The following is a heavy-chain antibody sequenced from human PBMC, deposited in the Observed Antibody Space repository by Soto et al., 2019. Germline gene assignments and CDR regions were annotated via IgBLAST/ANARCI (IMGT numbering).Heavy chain of an antibody. V-gene: IGHV4-61*01. D-gene: IGHD6-13*01. CDR1: GGSVSSGSYY. Sequence: SETLSLTCTVSGGSVSSGSYYWSWIRQPPGKGLEWIGYIYYSGSTNYNPSLKSRVTISVDTSKNQFSLKLSSVTAADTAVYYCARDPGIAAAGVFDYWGQGTLVTV. CDR3: ARDPGIAAAGVFDY. J-gene: IGHJ4*02. CDR2: IYYSGST.